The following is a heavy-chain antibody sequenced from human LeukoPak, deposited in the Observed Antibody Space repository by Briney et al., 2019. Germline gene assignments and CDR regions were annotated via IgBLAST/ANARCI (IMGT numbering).Heavy chain of an antibody. CDR3: ARVGATTPGSFDY. J-gene: IGHJ4*02. CDR1: GGSISSYY. V-gene: IGHV4-59*01. D-gene: IGHD1-26*01. CDR2: IYYSGST. Sequence: SETLSLTCTVSGGSISSYYWSWIRQPPGKGLEWIGYIYYSGSTNYNPSLKSRVTISVDTSKNQFSLKLSSVTAADTAVYYCARVGATTPGSFDYWGQGTLVTVSS.